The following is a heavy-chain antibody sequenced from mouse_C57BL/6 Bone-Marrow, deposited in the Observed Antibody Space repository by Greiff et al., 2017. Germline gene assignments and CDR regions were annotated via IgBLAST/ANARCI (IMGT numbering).Heavy chain of an antibody. CDR3: TTIITTVVAKDWYFDV. J-gene: IGHJ1*03. V-gene: IGHV1-55*01. CDR1: GYTFTSYW. D-gene: IGHD1-1*01. Sequence: QVQLQQPGAELVKPGASVKMSCKASGYTFTSYWITWVKQRPGQGLEWIGDIYPGSGSTNYNEKFKSKATLTVDTSSSTAYMQLSSLTSEDSAVYYCTTIITTVVAKDWYFDVWGTGTTVTVSS. CDR2: IYPGSGST.